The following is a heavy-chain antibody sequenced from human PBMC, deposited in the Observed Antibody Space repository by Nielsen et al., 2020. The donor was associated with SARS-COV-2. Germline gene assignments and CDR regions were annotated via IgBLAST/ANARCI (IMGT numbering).Heavy chain of an antibody. Sequence: SETLSLTCAVSGGSVSSNDWWTWVRQSPGQGLEWIGEVSHSGNTNYSPSLKSRVTLSMDKSRRQFSLRLASVSAADTAVYFCARGHLVVVPSPILGLGPFFYSFYLDVWGKGTTVIVSS. V-gene: IGHV4-4*02. CDR3: ARGHLVVVPSPILGLGPFFYSFYLDV. J-gene: IGHJ6*03. CDR1: GGSVSSNDW. D-gene: IGHD2-2*02. CDR2: VSHSGNT.